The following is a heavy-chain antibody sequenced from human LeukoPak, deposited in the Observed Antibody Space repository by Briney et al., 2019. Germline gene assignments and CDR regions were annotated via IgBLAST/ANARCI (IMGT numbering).Heavy chain of an antibody. D-gene: IGHD3-22*01. CDR3: AGEYYYDSSGYFDY. J-gene: IGHJ4*02. Sequence: SETLSLTCTVSGGSISSSSYYWGRIRQPPGKGLEWIGRIYYSGSTYNNPALKSRFTISVDTSKNQFSLKLSSVTAADTAVFYCAGEYYYDSSGYFDYWGQGTLVTVSS. CDR1: GGSISSSSYY. V-gene: IGHV4-39*02. CDR2: IYYSGST.